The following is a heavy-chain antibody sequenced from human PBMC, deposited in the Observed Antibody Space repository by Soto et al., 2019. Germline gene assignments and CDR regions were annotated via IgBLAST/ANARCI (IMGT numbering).Heavy chain of an antibody. Sequence: QLQLQESGSGLVKPSQTLSLTCAVSGGSISSGGYSWSWIRQPPGKGLEWIGYIYHSGSTYYNPSLKSRVTISVDRSKNQFSLKLSSVTAADTAVYYCARVIYCSGGSCFDYWGQGTLVTVSS. D-gene: IGHD2-15*01. V-gene: IGHV4-30-2*01. CDR1: GGSISSGGYS. CDR3: ARVIYCSGGSCFDY. CDR2: IYHSGST. J-gene: IGHJ4*02.